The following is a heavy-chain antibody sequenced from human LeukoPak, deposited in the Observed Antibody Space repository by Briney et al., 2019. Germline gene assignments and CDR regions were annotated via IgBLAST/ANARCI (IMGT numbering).Heavy chain of an antibody. J-gene: IGHJ4*02. V-gene: IGHV4-59*01. CDR3: ARDPYSRGFFDH. CDR1: GGSMRSYY. D-gene: IGHD6-19*01. CDR2: MYYSGGT. Sequence: PSETLSLTCTVSGGSMRSYYWSWIRQPPGKGLEWIEYMYYSGGTNYNPSLKSRVTISVDTSKNQFSLKLSSVTAADTAVYYCARDPYSRGFFDHWGQGTLVTVSS.